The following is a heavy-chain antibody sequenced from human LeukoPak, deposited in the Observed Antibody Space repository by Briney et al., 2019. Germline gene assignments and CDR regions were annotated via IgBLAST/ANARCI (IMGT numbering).Heavy chain of an antibody. CDR2: IYYSGST. CDR1: GGSISSGDYY. J-gene: IGHJ6*04. Sequence: SQTLSLTCTVSGGSISSGDYYWSWIRQPPGTGLEWIGYIYYSGSTYYNPSLKSRVTISVDTSKNQFSLKLSPVTAADTAVYYCARDQIEEDYGDLRGYYYYGMDVWGKGTTVTVSS. D-gene: IGHD4-17*01. V-gene: IGHV4-30-4*01. CDR3: ARDQIEEDYGDLRGYYYYGMDV.